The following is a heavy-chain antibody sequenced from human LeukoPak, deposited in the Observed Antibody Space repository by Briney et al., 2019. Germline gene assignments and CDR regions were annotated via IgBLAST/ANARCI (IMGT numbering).Heavy chain of an antibody. V-gene: IGHV3-23*01. CDR2: ISGSGGST. Sequence: GGSPRLSCAASGFTFSSYAMSWVRQAPGKGLEWVSAISGSGGSTYYADSVKGRFTISRDNSKNTLYLQMNSLRAEDTAVYYCAKGDYRSPYYYYGMDVWGQGTTVTVSS. CDR1: GFTFSSYA. J-gene: IGHJ6*02. D-gene: IGHD3-16*02. CDR3: AKGDYRSPYYYYGMDV.